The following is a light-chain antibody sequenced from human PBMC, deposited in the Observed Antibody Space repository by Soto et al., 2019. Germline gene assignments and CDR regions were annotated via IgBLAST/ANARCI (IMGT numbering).Light chain of an antibody. CDR1: QSVSSSY. Sequence: EIVLTQSPGTLSLSPGERATLSCRASQSVSSSYLAWYQQKPGQAPRLLIYGASSRATGIPDRFSGSGSGTDVTLTISRLEPEDFAVYYCHQYDSSPPTFGGGTKVEIK. V-gene: IGKV3-20*01. J-gene: IGKJ4*01. CDR3: HQYDSSPPT. CDR2: GAS.